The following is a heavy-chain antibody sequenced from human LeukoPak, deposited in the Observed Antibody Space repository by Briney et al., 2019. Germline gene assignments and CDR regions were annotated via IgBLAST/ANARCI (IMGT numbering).Heavy chain of an antibody. CDR3: ARLVVAAVTFDY. D-gene: IGHD2-15*01. V-gene: IGHV4-34*01. CDR1: GGSFSGYY. Sequence: SETLSLTCAVYGGSFSGYYWSWIRQPPGKGLEWIGEINHSGSTNYNPSLKSRVTISVDTSKNQLSLKLSSVTAADTAVYYCARLVVAAVTFDYWGQGTLVTVSS. J-gene: IGHJ4*02. CDR2: INHSGST.